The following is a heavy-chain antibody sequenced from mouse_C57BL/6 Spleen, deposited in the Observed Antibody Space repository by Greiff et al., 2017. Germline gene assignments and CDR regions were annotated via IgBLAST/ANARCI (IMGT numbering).Heavy chain of an antibody. Sequence: QVQLQQPGAELVKPGASVKMSCKASGYTFTSYGITWVKQRPGQGLEWIGDIYPGSGSTNYNEKFKSKATLTVDTSSSTAYMQLSSLTSEDSAVYYCARSPTGTESFDYWGQGTTLTVSS. CDR3: ARSPTGTESFDY. D-gene: IGHD4-1*02. CDR2: IYPGSGST. J-gene: IGHJ2*01. V-gene: IGHV1-55*01. CDR1: GYTFTSYG.